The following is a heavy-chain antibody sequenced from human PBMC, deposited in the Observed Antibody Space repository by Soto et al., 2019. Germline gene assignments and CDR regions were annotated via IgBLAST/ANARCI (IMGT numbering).Heavy chain of an antibody. CDR2: ISSSSSTI. CDR1: GFXFSSYS. CDR3: ARGAYLNWFDP. J-gene: IGHJ5*02. V-gene: IGHV3-48*01. Sequence: GGSLRLSCAASGFXFSSYSMNWVRQAPGKGLEWVSYISSSSSTIYYADSVKGRFTISRDNAKNSLYLQMNSLRAEDTAVYYCARGAYLNWFDPWGQGTLVTVSS.